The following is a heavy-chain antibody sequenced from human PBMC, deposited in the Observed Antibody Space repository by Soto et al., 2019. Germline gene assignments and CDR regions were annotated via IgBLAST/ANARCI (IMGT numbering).Heavy chain of an antibody. CDR2: IIPLFGTA. D-gene: IGHD3-3*01. CDR3: ARVRVGVVDEINWFEP. CDR1: GGTFSSYA. Sequence: QVQLVQSGAEVKKPGSSVKVSCKASGGTFSSYAISWVRQAPGQGLEWMGGIIPLFGTANYAQKFQGRVTITEDESTSTAYMELSSLRSEDTAVYYCARVRVGVVDEINWFEPWGQGTLVTVSS. J-gene: IGHJ5*02. V-gene: IGHV1-69*01.